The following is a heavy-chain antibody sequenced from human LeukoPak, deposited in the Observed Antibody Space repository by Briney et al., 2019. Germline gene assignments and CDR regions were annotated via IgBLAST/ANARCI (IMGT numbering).Heavy chain of an antibody. CDR2: ISYDGWNK. CDR3: AKDGDYYGSGSKGYYFDY. V-gene: IGHV3-30*18. CDR1: GFTFSTYG. D-gene: IGHD3-10*01. Sequence: PGGSLRLSCAASGFTFSTYGMHWVRQAPGKGLEWVAVISYDGWNKYYPDSVKGRFTFTKDNSKNTLYLQMNSLRAEDTAVYYCAKDGDYYGSGSKGYYFDYWGQGTLVTVSS. J-gene: IGHJ4*02.